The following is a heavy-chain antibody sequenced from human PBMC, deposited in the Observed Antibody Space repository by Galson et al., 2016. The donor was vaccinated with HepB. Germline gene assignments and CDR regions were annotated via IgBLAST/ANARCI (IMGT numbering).Heavy chain of an antibody. V-gene: IGHV3-33*03. J-gene: IGHJ4*02. CDR3: STEGDDWSYLPFVY. D-gene: IGHD1-7*01. Sequence: SLRLSCAASGLTFSAYGMHWVRQAPGKGLEWVAVIWYDGSKEKYIDSVRGRFTISRDNSKNMLYLQMDSLRAEDTDVYYCSTEGDDWSYLPFVYWGQGALVTVSS. CDR1: GLTFSAYG. CDR2: IWYDGSKE.